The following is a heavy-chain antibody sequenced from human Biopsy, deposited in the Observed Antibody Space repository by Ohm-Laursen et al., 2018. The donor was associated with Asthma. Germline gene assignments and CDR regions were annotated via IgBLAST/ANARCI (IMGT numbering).Heavy chain of an antibody. CDR1: GYTFINYA. CDR2: INAANGNT. CDR3: ARTYFDFLTGQVHDAFAM. D-gene: IGHD3-9*01. V-gene: IGHV1-3*01. J-gene: IGHJ3*02. Sequence: ASVKVSCKASGYTFINYAIHWVRQAPGHSLGWMGWINAANGNTKYSQKSQGRLTISRDTSASTAYMDLSSLRSEDTAVYYCARTYFDFLTGQVHDAFAMWGQGTMVTVSS.